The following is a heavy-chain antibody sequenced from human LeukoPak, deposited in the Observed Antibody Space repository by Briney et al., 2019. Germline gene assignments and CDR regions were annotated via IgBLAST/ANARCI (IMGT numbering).Heavy chain of an antibody. J-gene: IGHJ4*02. V-gene: IGHV3-74*03. Sequence: GGSLRLSCAASGFTFNTYWMHWVRQAPGKGLVWVARVNREGTTTTCADSVKGRFTISRDNAKNTLYLQMNNLRAEDTAVYYCARDLDWILFDYWGQGTLVTVSS. D-gene: IGHD3-9*01. CDR3: ARDLDWILFDY. CDR2: VNREGTTT. CDR1: GFTFNTYW.